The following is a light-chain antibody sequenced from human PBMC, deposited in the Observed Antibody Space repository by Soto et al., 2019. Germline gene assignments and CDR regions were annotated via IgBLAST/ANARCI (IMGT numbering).Light chain of an antibody. Sequence: ETVMTQSPATLSASPGESATLSCRASQSVNSDLAWYQQIPGQAPRLLIYSASTGATGGPARFSGSGSGTEFTLTISSLQSEDFAIYDCQQSNNWPLTFGGGTKVEI. CDR3: QQSNNWPLT. V-gene: IGKV3-15*01. J-gene: IGKJ4*01. CDR1: QSVNSD. CDR2: SAS.